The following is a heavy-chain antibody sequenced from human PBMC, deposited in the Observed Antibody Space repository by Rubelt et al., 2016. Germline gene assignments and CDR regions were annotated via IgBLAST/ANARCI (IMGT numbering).Heavy chain of an antibody. D-gene: IGHD6-19*01. CDR1: GGTFSSYA. Sequence: QVQLVQSGAEVKKPGSSVKVSCKASGGTFSSYAISWVRQAPGQGLEWMGGIIPIFGTANYAQKFHGRVTITADKSPTKAYMELSSLRSEDTAVYYCARVTTVAGPPDDWGQGTLVTVSS. V-gene: IGHV1-69*06. J-gene: IGHJ4*02. CDR2: IIPIFGTA. CDR3: ARVTTVAGPPDD.